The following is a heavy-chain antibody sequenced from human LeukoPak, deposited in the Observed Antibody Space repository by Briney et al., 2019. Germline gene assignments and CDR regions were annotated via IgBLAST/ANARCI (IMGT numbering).Heavy chain of an antibody. D-gene: IGHD1-26*01. V-gene: IGHV3-43*02. Sequence: GQSLRLSCAVSGFTFDDYAMHWVRQAPGNGLEWVSLVREAGSTTYYVDSVKGRFAISRYNSKKSLYLQITSLRTEDTALYYCAKTRRSGTEYADFDLWGQGTLVTVSS. CDR1: GFTFDDYA. CDR3: AKTRRSGTEYADFDL. J-gene: IGHJ4*02. CDR2: VREAGSTT.